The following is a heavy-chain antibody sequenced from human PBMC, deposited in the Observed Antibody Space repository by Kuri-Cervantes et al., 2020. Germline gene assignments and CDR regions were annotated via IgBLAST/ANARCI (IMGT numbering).Heavy chain of an antibody. Sequence: GESLKISCAASGFTFSSYSMNWVRQAPGKGLELVSAISGSGGSTYYADSVKGRFTISRDNSKNTLYLQMNSLRAEDTAVYYCAKDRRSSGWYGVQYYWGQGTLVTVSS. D-gene: IGHD6-19*01. CDR1: GFTFSSYS. V-gene: IGHV3-23*01. CDR2: ISGSGGST. J-gene: IGHJ4*02. CDR3: AKDRRSSGWYGVQYY.